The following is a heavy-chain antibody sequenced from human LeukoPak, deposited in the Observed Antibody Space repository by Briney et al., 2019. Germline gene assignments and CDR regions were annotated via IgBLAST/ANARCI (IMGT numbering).Heavy chain of an antibody. V-gene: IGHV1-69*05. CDR3: ARDLEDYYDRSFDY. CDR1: GGTFSSYA. Sequence: SVKVSCKASGGTFSSYAISWVRQAPGQGLEWMGGIIPIFGTANYAQKFQGRVTITTDESTSTAYMELSSLRSEDTAVYYCARDLEDYYDRSFDYWGQGTLVTVSS. D-gene: IGHD3-22*01. J-gene: IGHJ4*02. CDR2: IIPIFGTA.